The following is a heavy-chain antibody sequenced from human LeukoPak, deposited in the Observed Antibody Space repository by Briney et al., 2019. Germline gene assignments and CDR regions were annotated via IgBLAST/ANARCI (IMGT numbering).Heavy chain of an antibody. CDR2: ISGSGGST. V-gene: IGHV3-23*01. Sequence: GGSLRLSCAASGFNLGRYAMSWVRQAPGKGLEWVSAISGSGGSTYYADSVKGRFTISRDNSKNTLYLQMNSLRAEDTAVYYCAKDPNSGYDLIPDYWGQGTLVTVSS. CDR1: GFNLGRYA. CDR3: AKDPNSGYDLIPDY. J-gene: IGHJ4*02. D-gene: IGHD5-12*01.